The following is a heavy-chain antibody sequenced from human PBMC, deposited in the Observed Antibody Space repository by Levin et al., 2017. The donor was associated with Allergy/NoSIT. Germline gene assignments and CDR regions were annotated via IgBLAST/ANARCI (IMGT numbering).Heavy chain of an antibody. J-gene: IGHJ4*02. CDR3: AKVVNGWSPDY. Sequence: LSLTCAASGFTFSSYGMHWVRQAPGKGLEWVAVISYDGSNKYYADSVKGRFTISRDNSKNTLYLQMNSLRAEDTAVYYCAKVVNGWSPDYWGQGTLVTVSS. CDR2: ISYDGSNK. V-gene: IGHV3-30*18. D-gene: IGHD6-19*01. CDR1: GFTFSSYG.